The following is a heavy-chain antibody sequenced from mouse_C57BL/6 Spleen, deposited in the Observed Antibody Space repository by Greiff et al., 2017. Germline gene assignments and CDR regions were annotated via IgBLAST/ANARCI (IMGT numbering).Heavy chain of an antibody. J-gene: IGHJ4*01. CDR3: TRSLLAMDY. V-gene: IGHV1-15*01. CDR2: IDPETGGT. CDR1: GYTFTDYE. Sequence: VQLQESGAELVRPGASVTLSCKASGYTFTDYEMHWVKQTPVHGLEWIGAIDPETGGTAYNQKFKGKAILTADKSSSTAYMELRSLTSEDSAVYYCTRSLLAMDYWGQGTSVTVSS. D-gene: IGHD6-1*01.